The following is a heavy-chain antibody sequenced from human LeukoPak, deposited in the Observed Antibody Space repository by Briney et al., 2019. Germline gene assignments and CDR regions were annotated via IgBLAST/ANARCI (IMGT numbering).Heavy chain of an antibody. V-gene: IGHV4-34*01. J-gene: IGHJ5*02. CDR1: GGSFSGYY. CDR2: INHSGST. Sequence: SETLSLTCAVYGGSFSGYYWSWIRQPPGKGLEWIGEINHSGSTNYNPSLKSRVTISVDTSKNQFSLKLSSVTAADTAVYYCARGRGSWGQGTLVTVSS. CDR3: ARGRGS.